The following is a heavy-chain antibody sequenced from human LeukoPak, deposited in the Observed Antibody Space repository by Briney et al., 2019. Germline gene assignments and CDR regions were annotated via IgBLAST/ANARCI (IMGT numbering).Heavy chain of an antibody. J-gene: IGHJ4*02. Sequence: GGSLRLSCAASGFTFSSYAMHWVRQAPGKGLEWVAVISYDGSDKYYADSVKGRFTISRDNSKNTLYLQMNSLRAEDTAVYYCARGDGYNSFFGYWGQGTLVTVSS. CDR2: ISYDGSDK. CDR1: GFTFSSYA. CDR3: ARGDGYNSFFGY. V-gene: IGHV3-30-3*01. D-gene: IGHD5-24*01.